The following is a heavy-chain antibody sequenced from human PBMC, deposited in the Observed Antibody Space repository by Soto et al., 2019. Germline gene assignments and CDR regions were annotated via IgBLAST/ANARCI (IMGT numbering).Heavy chain of an antibody. Sequence: GGSLRLSCAASGFTFSSYSMNWVRQAPGKGLEWVSSISSSSSYIYYADSVKGRFTISRDNAKNSLYLEMNSLRADDTAVYFCARDEDGTYEFDYWGQGTLVTVSS. J-gene: IGHJ4*02. CDR3: ARDEDGTYEFDY. CDR1: GFTFSSYS. CDR2: ISSSSSYI. D-gene: IGHD3-22*01. V-gene: IGHV3-21*01.